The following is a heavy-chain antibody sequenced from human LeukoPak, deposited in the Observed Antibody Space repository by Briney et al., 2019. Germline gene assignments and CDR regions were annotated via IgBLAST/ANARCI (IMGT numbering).Heavy chain of an antibody. V-gene: IGHV1-3*01. CDR2: INAGNGNT. CDR3: ARDGPITMVRGVIPVDY. CDR1: GYTFTSYA. D-gene: IGHD3-10*01. Sequence: ASVKVSCKASGYTFTSYAMHWVRQAPGQRLEWMGWINAGNGNTKYSQKFQGRVTITRDTSASTAYMELSSLRSEDTAVYYCARDGPITMVRGVIPVDYWGQGTLVTVSS. J-gene: IGHJ4*02.